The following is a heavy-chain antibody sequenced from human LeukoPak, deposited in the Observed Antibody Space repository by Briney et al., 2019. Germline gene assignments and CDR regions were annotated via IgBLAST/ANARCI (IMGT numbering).Heavy chain of an antibody. CDR1: GSIFATYW. CDR2: IYPGDSDT. Sequence: GASLKISCKGSGSIFATYWIGWVRQLPGKGLEWMGIIYPGDSDTRYSPSFQGQVTISADKSINTAYLQWSSLKASDTAMYYCARQAAAATSAIDYWGQGTLVTVSS. CDR3: ARQAAAATSAIDY. V-gene: IGHV5-51*01. D-gene: IGHD2-2*01. J-gene: IGHJ4*02.